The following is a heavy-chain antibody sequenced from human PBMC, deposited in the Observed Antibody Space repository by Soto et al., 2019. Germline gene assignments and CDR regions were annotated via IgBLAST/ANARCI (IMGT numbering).Heavy chain of an antibody. CDR2: ISGSGGST. V-gene: IGHV3-23*01. CDR3: ANPPLPMDRGVTHPTQERYYYYGMDV. J-gene: IGHJ6*02. D-gene: IGHD3-10*01. CDR1: GFTFSSYA. Sequence: EVQLLESGGGLVQPGGSLRLSCAASGFTFSSYAMSWVRQAPGKGLEWVSAISGSGGSTYYADSVKGRFTISRDNSKNTMNRQLNTMRAEDTAVNYCANPPLPMDRGVTHPTQERYYYYGMDVWGQGTTVTVSS.